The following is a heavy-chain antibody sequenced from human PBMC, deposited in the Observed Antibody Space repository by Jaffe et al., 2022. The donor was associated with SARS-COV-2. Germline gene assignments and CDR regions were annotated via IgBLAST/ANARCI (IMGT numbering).Heavy chain of an antibody. Sequence: EMQLVESGGGLVQPGGSLELSCAASGFTFSGSSMHWVRQASGKGLEWVGRIGSKGDSYATAYAASVKGRFTISRDDSKSTAYLQMNSLKTEDTAVYYCVRHGGDYGMVPWFDPWGQGTLVTVSS. CDR1: GFTFSGSS. J-gene: IGHJ5*02. V-gene: IGHV3-73*01. D-gene: IGHD4-17*01. CDR2: IGSKGDSYAT. CDR3: VRHGGDYGMVPWFDP.